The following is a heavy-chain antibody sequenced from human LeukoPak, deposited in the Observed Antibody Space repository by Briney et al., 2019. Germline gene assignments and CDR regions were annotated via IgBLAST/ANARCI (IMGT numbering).Heavy chain of an antibody. CDR1: GYTFTSYG. Sequence: ASVKVSCKASGYTFTSYGISWVRQAPGQGLEWMGWTNPNNGGTKLAQKFQGRVTMTTDTSISTAYMELNKLTSDDTAVYYCARDQGNGYYINWFDPWGQGTLVTVSS. D-gene: IGHD3-22*01. CDR2: TNPNNGGT. V-gene: IGHV1-2*02. CDR3: ARDQGNGYYINWFDP. J-gene: IGHJ5*02.